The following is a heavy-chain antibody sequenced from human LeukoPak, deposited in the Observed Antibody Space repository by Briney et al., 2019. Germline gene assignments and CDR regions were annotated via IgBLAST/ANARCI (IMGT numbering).Heavy chain of an antibody. J-gene: IGHJ6*02. V-gene: IGHV7-4-1*02. CDR1: GYTFTSYA. CDR3: ARDGGNSAYYYYGMDV. D-gene: IGHD4-23*01. CDR2: INTNTGNP. Sequence: ASVNVSCKASGYTFTSYAMNWVRQAPGQGLEWMGWINTNTGNPTYAQGFTGRFVFSLDTSVSTAYLQISSLKAEDTAVYYCARDGGNSAYYYYGMDVWGQGTTVTVSS.